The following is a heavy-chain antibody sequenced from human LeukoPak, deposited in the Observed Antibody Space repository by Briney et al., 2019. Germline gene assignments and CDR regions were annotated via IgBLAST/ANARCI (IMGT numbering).Heavy chain of an antibody. V-gene: IGHV3-23*01. CDR1: GFTFSDYA. CDR3: AKSHASIWNVYDY. Sequence: PGRSLILSCAASGFTFSDYAMSWVRQAPGKGLEWVSAITTSDGGSTYYADSVKGRFTTSRDNSKNTLYLQMNSLRAEDTAVYYCAKSHASIWNVYDYWGQGTLVTVSS. CDR2: ITTSDGGST. J-gene: IGHJ4*02. D-gene: IGHD1-1*01.